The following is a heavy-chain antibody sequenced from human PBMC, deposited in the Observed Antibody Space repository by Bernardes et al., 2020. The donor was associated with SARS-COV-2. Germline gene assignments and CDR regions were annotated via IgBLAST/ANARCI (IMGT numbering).Heavy chain of an antibody. J-gene: IGHJ4*02. CDR3: ARWDGSGTKYFGY. CDR1: GFSLRRQG. D-gene: IGHD3-10*01. Sequence: GFLSPSSAASGFSLRRQGMHWVRPAPGKGLEWVAAISDDYGPNKYYADRVKGRFTISRDNSKNTLYLQMNSLRAEDTAVYYCARWDGSGTKYFGYWGQGTLVTVSS. CDR2: ISDDYGPNK. V-gene: IGHV3-33*01.